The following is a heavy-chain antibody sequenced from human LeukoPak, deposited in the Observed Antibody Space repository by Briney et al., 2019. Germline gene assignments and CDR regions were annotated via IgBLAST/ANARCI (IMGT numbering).Heavy chain of an antibody. CDR1: GFTFSSYG. CDR2: IRYDGSNK. V-gene: IGHV3-30*02. D-gene: IGHD3-10*01. J-gene: IGHJ4*02. CDR3: ARDLSAFGELSPLGY. Sequence: GGSLRLSCAASGFTFSSYGMHWVRQAPGKGLEWVAIIRYDGSNKYYADSVKGRFTISRDNSKNTLYLQMNSLRAEDTAVYYCARDLSAFGELSPLGYWGQGTLVTVSS.